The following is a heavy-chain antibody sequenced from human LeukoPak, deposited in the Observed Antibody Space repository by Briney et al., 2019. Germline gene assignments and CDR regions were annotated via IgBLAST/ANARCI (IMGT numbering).Heavy chain of an antibody. V-gene: IGHV3-21*01. CDR1: GFSFSSYS. J-gene: IGHJ3*01. CDR3: GIDNDYVDYEVVDAFDV. Sequence: GGSLRLSCAASGFSFSSYSMIWVRQAPGRGPEWVSSISSGSSYLYYAASVKGRFTISRDNAKNSLFLQMNNLRAEDTAVYYCGIDNDYVDYEVVDAFDVWGQGGMVTV. CDR2: ISSGSSYL. D-gene: IGHD4-17*01.